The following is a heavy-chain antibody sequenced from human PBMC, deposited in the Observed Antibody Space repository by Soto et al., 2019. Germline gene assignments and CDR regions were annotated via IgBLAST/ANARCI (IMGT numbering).Heavy chain of an antibody. V-gene: IGHV3-7*03. CDR1: GFTFSTYW. Sequence: GGSLILSCAASGFTFSTYWMYWVRQAPGKGLEWVATIKEDGSETHYVDSVKGRFTFSRDNTKNSLYLQMNSLRAEDTAVYYCVRHRGYWTFDIWGQGTLVTVSS. D-gene: IGHD1-1*01. CDR2: IKEDGSET. CDR3: VRHRGYWTFDI. J-gene: IGHJ4*03.